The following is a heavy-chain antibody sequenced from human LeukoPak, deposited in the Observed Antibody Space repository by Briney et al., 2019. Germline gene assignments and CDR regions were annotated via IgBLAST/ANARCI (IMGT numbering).Heavy chain of an antibody. D-gene: IGHD3-22*01. CDR2: IYSGGDI. V-gene: IGHV3-53*01. J-gene: IGHJ4*02. Sequence: GGSLRLSCAASGLTVSSNSMRWVRQAPGKGLEWVSVIYSGGDIFYADSVKGRFTISRDNSKNTVYLQMNNLRAEDTAVYFCARDRGTSGYIFDYWGRGILVTVSS. CDR1: GLTVSSNS. CDR3: ARDRGTSGYIFDY.